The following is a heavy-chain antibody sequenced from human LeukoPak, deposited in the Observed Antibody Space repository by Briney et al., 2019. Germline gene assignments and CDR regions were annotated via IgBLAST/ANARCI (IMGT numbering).Heavy chain of an antibody. V-gene: IGHV1-69*04. Sequence: SVKVSCKASGGTFSSYAISWVRQAPGQGLEWMGRIIPILCIANYAQKFQGRVTITADKSTSTAYMELSSLRSEDTAVYYCAREVQYYYDSSGYYYLYWGQGTLVTVSS. CDR1: GGTFSSYA. CDR3: AREVQYYYDSSGYYYLY. CDR2: IIPILCIA. D-gene: IGHD3-22*01. J-gene: IGHJ4*02.